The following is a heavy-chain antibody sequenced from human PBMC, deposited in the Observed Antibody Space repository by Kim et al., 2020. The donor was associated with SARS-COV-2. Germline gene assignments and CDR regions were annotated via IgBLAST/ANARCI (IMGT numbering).Heavy chain of an antibody. D-gene: IGHD3-22*01. CDR3: ARSFDTNYYDRSGYRVGY. CDR2: INSDGSST. J-gene: IGHJ4*02. V-gene: IGHV3-74*01. CDR1: GFTFSSYW. Sequence: GGSLRLSCAASGFTFSSYWMHWVRQAPGKGLVWVSRINSDGSSTSYADSVKGRFTISRDNAKNTLYLQMNSLRAEDTAVYYCARSFDTNYYDRSGYRVGYWGQGTLVTV.